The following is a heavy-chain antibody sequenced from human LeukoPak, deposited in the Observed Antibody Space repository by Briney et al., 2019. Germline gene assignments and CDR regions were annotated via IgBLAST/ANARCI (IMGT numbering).Heavy chain of an antibody. CDR1: GFTFSIYE. V-gene: IGHV3-23*01. Sequence: GGSLSLSCAASGFTFSIYEMNCVRHAPGKGLEWVSSITGSGRGTYYADSVKGRFSVSRDNSQNTVFLHMNSLRADDTALYYCSKDPNGDYVGAFDMWGPGTMVTVSS. J-gene: IGHJ3*02. CDR3: SKDPNGDYVGAFDM. CDR2: ITGSGRGT. D-gene: IGHD4-17*01.